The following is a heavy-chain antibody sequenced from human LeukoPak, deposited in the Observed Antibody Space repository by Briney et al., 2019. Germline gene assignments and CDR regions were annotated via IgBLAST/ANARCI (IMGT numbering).Heavy chain of an antibody. CDR2: IYYSGST. Sequence: PSETLSLTCTVSGGSISSHYWSWIRQPPGKGLEWIGYIYYSGSTNYNPSLKSRVTISVDTSKNQFSLKLSSVTAADTAVYYCARAYYDFWSGYPSHYFDYWGQGTLVTVSS. D-gene: IGHD3-3*01. CDR3: ARAYYDFWSGYPSHYFDY. CDR1: GGSISSHY. V-gene: IGHV4-59*11. J-gene: IGHJ4*02.